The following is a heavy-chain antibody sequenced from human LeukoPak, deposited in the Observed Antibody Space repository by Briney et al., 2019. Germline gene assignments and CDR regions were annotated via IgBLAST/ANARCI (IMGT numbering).Heavy chain of an antibody. D-gene: IGHD2-2*01. CDR1: GFTFSSYA. J-gene: IGHJ6*02. CDR3: ASEVVPAATYYYYGMDV. Sequence: GGSLRLSCAASGFTFSSYAMHWVRQAPGKGLEWVAVISYDGSNKYYAGSVKGRFTISRDNSKNTLYLQMNSLRAEDTAVYYCASEVVPAATYYYYGMDVWGQGTTVTVSS. CDR2: ISYDGSNK. V-gene: IGHV3-30*04.